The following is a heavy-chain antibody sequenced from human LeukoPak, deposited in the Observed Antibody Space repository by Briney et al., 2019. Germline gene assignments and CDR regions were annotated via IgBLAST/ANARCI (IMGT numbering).Heavy chain of an antibody. CDR3: ARDRNLGYFDY. Sequence: ASVKVSCKASGYTFTGYYMHWVRQAPGQGLEWMGWINPNSGGTNFAQKFQGRVTMTRDTSNSTAYMELSRLRSDDTAVYYCARDRNLGYFDYWGQGTLVTVSS. CDR1: GYTFTGYY. CDR2: INPNSGGT. D-gene: IGHD7-27*01. J-gene: IGHJ4*02. V-gene: IGHV1-2*02.